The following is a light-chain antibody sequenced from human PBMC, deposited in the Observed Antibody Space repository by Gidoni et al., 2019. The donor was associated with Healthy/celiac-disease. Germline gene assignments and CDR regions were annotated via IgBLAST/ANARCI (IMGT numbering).Light chain of an antibody. Sequence: EIVLPQSPGTLSLSPGERATLSCRASQSVSSSYLAWYQQKPGQDPRLLIYGASSRATGIPDRFSGSGSGTDFTLTISRLEPEDFAVYYCQQYGSSPYTFGQGTKLEIK. CDR2: GAS. CDR1: QSVSSSY. V-gene: IGKV3-20*01. J-gene: IGKJ2*01. CDR3: QQYGSSPYT.